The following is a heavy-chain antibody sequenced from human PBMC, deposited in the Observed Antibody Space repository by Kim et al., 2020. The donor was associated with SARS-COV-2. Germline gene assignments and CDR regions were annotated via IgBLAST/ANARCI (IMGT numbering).Heavy chain of an antibody. D-gene: IGHD3-10*01. CDR3: ARDGLLWFGDRMVYYFDY. CDR2: INRNSGGT. V-gene: IGHV1-2*02. Sequence: ASVKVSCKASGYTFTGYYMHWVRQAPGQGLEWMGWINRNSGGTNYAQKFQGRVTMTRDTSISTAYMELSRLRSDDTAVYYCARDGLLWFGDRMVYYFDYWGQGTLVTVSS. J-gene: IGHJ4*02. CDR1: GYTFTGYY.